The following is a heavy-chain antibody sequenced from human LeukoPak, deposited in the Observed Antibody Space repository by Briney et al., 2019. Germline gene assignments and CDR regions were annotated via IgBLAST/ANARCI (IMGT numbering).Heavy chain of an antibody. Sequence: GASVKVSCKASGYTFTGYYMHWVRQAPGQGLEWMGWINPNSGGTNYAQKFQGRVTMTRDTSISTAYMELSRLRSDDTAVYYCARWGSVVVPAAEMYYFDYWGQGTLVTVSS. D-gene: IGHD2-2*01. J-gene: IGHJ4*02. CDR3: ARWGSVVVPAAEMYYFDY. CDR1: GYTFTGYY. CDR2: INPNSGGT. V-gene: IGHV1-2*02.